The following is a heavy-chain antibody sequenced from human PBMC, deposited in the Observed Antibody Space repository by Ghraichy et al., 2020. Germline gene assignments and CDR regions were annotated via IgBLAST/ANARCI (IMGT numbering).Heavy chain of an antibody. CDR1: GFTFRNYA. CDR2: IRNDGSNK. D-gene: IGHD1-7*01. CDR3: TVSASNFYFDY. Sequence: LSLTCAASGFTFRNYAMHWVRQAPGKGLEWVAFIRNDGSNKNYADSMKGRFTISRDNSKNTLYLQMNSLRAEDTAVYYCTVSASNFYFDYWGQGTLVTVSS. J-gene: IGHJ4*02. V-gene: IGHV3-30*02.